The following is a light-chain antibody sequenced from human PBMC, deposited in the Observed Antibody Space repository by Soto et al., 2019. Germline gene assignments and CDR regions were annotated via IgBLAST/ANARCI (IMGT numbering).Light chain of an antibody. CDR3: DRDGSSPRT. V-gene: IGKV3-20*01. CDR1: EGFSSNY. CDR2: RIS. Sequence: LAVSPGVSSTLSYRAREGFSSNYFPCYEQKPVQSPGLLIYRISIRATGLPDRFSGSGTGTDCALTISRPEPEDVAVYYSDRDGSSPRTFGQWTGV. J-gene: IGKJ1*01.